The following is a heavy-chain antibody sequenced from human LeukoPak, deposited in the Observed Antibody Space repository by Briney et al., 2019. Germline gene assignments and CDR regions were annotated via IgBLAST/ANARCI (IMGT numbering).Heavy chain of an antibody. CDR1: GFTFSSYE. V-gene: IGHV3-48*03. CDR2: ISDSGSNI. D-gene: IGHD3-22*01. Sequence: GGSLRLSCAASGFTFSSYEMKWVRQAPGKGVEWVSYISDSGSNIYYADSVKGRFTISRDNAQNSLYLQMNSLRAEDTAVYYCAREENSHDTSGYSHSDFDYWGQGTLVTVSS. J-gene: IGHJ4*02. CDR3: AREENSHDTSGYSHSDFDY.